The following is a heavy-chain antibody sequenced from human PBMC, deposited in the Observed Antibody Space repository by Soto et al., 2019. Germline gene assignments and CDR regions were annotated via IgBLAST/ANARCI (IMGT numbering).Heavy chain of an antibody. V-gene: IGHV4-31*03. CDR2: IYYSGST. CDR1: GGSISSGGYY. CDR3: ARDRYDIVVGNWFDP. J-gene: IGHJ5*02. Sequence: SETLSLTCTVSGGSISSGGYYWSWIRQHPGKGLEWIGYIYYSGSTYYNPSLKSRVTISVDTSKNQFSLKLSSVTAADTAVYYCARDRYDIVVGNWFDPWGQGTLVTVSS. D-gene: IGHD2-15*01.